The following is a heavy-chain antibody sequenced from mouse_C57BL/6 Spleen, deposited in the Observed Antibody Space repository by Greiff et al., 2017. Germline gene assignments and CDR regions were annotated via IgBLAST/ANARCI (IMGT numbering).Heavy chain of an antibody. J-gene: IGHJ1*03. CDR1: GFTFSSYA. V-gene: IGHV5-9-1*02. CDR2: ISSGGDYI. Sequence: EVQGVESGEGLVKPGGSLKLSCAASGFTFSSYAMSWVRQTPEKRLEWVAYISSGGDYIYYADTVKGRFTISRDNARNTLYLQMSSLKSEDTAMYYCTRGNYGSSSRYFDVWGTGTTVTVSS. CDR3: TRGNYGSSSRYFDV. D-gene: IGHD1-1*01.